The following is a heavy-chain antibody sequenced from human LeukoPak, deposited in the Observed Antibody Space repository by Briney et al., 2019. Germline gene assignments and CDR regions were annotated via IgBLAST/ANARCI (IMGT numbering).Heavy chain of an antibody. Sequence: GGSLRLSCAASGFTFSTYNMNWVRQAPGKGLEWVSAISGSGGSTYYADSVKGRFTISRDNSKNTLYLQMNSLRAEDTAVYYCAKEVRDSSGSPGDYWGQGTLVTVSS. J-gene: IGHJ4*02. CDR3: AKEVRDSSGSPGDY. D-gene: IGHD3-22*01. CDR1: GFTFSTYN. V-gene: IGHV3-23*01. CDR2: ISGSGGST.